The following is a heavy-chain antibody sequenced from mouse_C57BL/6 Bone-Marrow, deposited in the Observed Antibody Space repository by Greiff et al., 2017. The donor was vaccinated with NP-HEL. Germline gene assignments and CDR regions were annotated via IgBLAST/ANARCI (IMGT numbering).Heavy chain of an antibody. D-gene: IGHD2-3*01. Sequence: VQLQQPGAELVMPGASVKLSCKASGYTFTSYWMHWVKQRPGQGLEWIGEIDPSDSYTNYNQKFKGKSTLTVDKSSSTAYMQLSSLTSEDSAVYYCATRGELIYDGYLPYLDSGGQGTTLTVSS. CDR3: ATRGELIYDGYLPYLDS. CDR2: IDPSDSYT. V-gene: IGHV1-69*01. CDR1: GYTFTSYW. J-gene: IGHJ2*01.